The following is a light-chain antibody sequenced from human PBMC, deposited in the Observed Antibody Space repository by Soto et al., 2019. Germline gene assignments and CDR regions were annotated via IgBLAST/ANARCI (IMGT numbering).Light chain of an antibody. V-gene: IGKV4-1*01. J-gene: IGKJ1*01. CDR2: WAS. CDR1: QSVLYSSNNKNY. CDR3: LQYYSTPRT. Sequence: DIVMTQSPDSLAVSLGEGATINCKSSQSVLYSSNNKNYLAWYQQKPGQPPKLLIYWASTRESGVPDRFSGSGSGTDFTLTISSLQAEDVALYYCLQYYSTPRTFGQGTKVDIK.